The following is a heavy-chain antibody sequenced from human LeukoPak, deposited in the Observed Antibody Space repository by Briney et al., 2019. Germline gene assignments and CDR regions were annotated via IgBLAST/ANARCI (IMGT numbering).Heavy chain of an antibody. J-gene: IGHJ4*02. CDR2: ISNDNSII. CDR3: VTDWPVW. Sequence: GGSLRLSCAVSGSTFSASGMHWVRQAPGKGLEWVSYISNDNSIIHYGDSVKARFTISKDNVKNSLFLQMNSLRADDTAVYFCVTDWPVWWGQGTLVTVSS. D-gene: IGHD3-16*01. CDR1: GSTFSASG. V-gene: IGHV3-48*01.